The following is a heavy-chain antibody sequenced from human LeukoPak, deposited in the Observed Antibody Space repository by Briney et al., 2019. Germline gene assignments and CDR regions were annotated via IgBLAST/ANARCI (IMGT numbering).Heavy chain of an antibody. J-gene: IGHJ4*02. D-gene: IGHD6-6*01. Sequence: PGRSLRLSCAASGFTFSSYWMHWVRQAPGKGLVWVSRINSDGSSTSYADSVRGRFTISRDNAKNTLYLQMNSLRAEDTAVYYCVREYSSSSGRCFDYWGLGTLVTVSS. CDR3: VREYSSSSGRCFDY. CDR2: INSDGSST. V-gene: IGHV3-74*01. CDR1: GFTFSSYW.